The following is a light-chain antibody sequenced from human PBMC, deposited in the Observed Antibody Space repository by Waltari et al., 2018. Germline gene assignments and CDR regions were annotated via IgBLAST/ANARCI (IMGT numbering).Light chain of an antibody. V-gene: IGKV3-20*01. J-gene: IGKJ3*01. Sequence: EIVLTQSPGTLSLSPGERATLSCRARQSVSSNYLAWYQQKPGQAPRRLIYDASSRATGIPDRFSGSGSGTDFTLSISRLEPEDFAVYYCQQFGSLPFTFGPGTKVDIK. CDR1: QSVSSNY. CDR2: DAS. CDR3: QQFGSLPFT.